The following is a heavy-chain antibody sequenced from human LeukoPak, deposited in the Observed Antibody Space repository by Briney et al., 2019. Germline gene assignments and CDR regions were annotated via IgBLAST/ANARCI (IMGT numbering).Heavy chain of an antibody. Sequence: ASVKVSCKASGYTFTSYGISWVRQAPGQGLEWMGWISAYNGNTNYAQKLQGRVTMTTDTSTSTAYVELRSLRSDDTAVYYCARDGYSHVDAFDIWGQGTMVTVSS. CDR1: GYTFTSYG. V-gene: IGHV1-18*01. J-gene: IGHJ3*02. CDR3: ARDGYSHVDAFDI. CDR2: ISAYNGNT. D-gene: IGHD5-18*01.